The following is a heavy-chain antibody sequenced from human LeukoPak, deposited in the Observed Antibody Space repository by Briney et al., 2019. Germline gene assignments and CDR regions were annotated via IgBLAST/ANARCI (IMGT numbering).Heavy chain of an antibody. V-gene: IGHV4-59*10. CDR3: ARVLGYCSGGSCNRFDP. CDR2: IYTSGNT. J-gene: IGHJ5*02. D-gene: IGHD2-15*01. CDR1: GGSFSGYY. Sequence: SETLSLTCAVYGGSFSGYYWSWVRQPAGKGLEWIGRIYTSGNTNYNPSLKGRVTMSVDTSKNQFSLKLSSVTAADTAVYYCARVLGYCSGGSCNRFDPWGQGTLVTVSS.